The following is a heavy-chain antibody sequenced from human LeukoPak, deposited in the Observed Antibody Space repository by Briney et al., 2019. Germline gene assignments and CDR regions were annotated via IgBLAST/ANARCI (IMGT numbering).Heavy chain of an antibody. V-gene: IGHV1-18*01. CDR3: ARTGLTWWDLPDS. J-gene: IGHJ4*02. D-gene: IGHD1-26*01. CDR2: ISANNGNT. CDR1: GFTFSSYG. Sequence: GASVKVSCKSSGFTFSSYGIIWVRQAPGQGLEWMGWISANNGNTNYAQKLQDRVTMTTDTSTSTAYMELRSLRSDDTAIYYCARTGLTWWDLPDSWGQRTLVTVSS.